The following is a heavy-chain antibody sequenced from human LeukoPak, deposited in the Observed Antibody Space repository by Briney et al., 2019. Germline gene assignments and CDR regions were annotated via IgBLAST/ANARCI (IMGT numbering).Heavy chain of an antibody. CDR2: IIPIFGTA. CDR1: GYTFTGYY. CDR3: ASRNQNWNYFHDAFDT. D-gene: IGHD1-7*01. Sequence: WASVKVSCKASGYTFTGYYMHWVRQAPGQGLEWMGGIIPIFGTANYAQKFQGRVTITADESTSTAYMELSSLRSEDTAVYYCASRNQNWNYFHDAFDTWGQGTMVTVSS. J-gene: IGHJ3*02. V-gene: IGHV1-69*13.